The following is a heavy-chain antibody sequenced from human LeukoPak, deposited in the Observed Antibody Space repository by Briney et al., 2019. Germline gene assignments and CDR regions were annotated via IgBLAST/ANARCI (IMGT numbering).Heavy chain of an antibody. CDR3: ARAPSSTWGYYYYYYMDV. J-gene: IGHJ6*03. CDR1: GYTFTGYY. V-gene: IGHV1-2*02. Sequence: ASVKVSCKASGYTFTGYYMHWVRQAPGQGLEWMGWINPNSGGTNYAQKFQGRVTMTRDTSISTAYMELSRLRSDDTAVYYCARAPSSTWGYYYYYYMDVWGKGTTVTVSS. CDR2: INPNSGGT. D-gene: IGHD6-13*01.